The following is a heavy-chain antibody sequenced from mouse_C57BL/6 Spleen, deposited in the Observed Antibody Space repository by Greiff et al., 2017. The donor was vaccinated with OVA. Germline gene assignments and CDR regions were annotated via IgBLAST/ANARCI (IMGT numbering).Heavy chain of an antibody. D-gene: IGHD1-1*01. CDR3: ARSPHYYGSFDY. CDR1: GYSITSDY. V-gene: IGHV3-8*01. Sequence: EVQVVESGPGLVKPSPTLSLSCSATGYSITSDYWNWIRKFPGNKLEYMGYISYSGSTSYNPSLKSRISITRDTSKNQYYLQLNSVTTEDTATYYCARSPHYYGSFDYWGQGTTLTVSS. CDR2: ISYSGST. J-gene: IGHJ2*01.